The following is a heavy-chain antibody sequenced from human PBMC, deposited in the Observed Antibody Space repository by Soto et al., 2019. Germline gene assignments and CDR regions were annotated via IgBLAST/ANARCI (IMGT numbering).Heavy chain of an antibody. CDR3: AKVQGYGEGAYYFDY. J-gene: IGHJ4*02. Sequence: QVQLVESGGGVVQPGRSLRLSCAASGFTVSSYGMHWVRQAPGKGLEWVAVISYDGSNKYYADSVKGRFTISRDNSKNTLYLQMNSLRAEDTAVYYCAKVQGYGEGAYYFDYWGQGTLVTVSS. V-gene: IGHV3-30*18. D-gene: IGHD4-17*01. CDR2: ISYDGSNK. CDR1: GFTVSSYG.